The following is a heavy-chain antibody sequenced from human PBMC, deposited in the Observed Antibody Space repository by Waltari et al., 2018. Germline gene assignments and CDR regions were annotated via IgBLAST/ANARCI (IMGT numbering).Heavy chain of an antibody. V-gene: IGHV1-2*02. Sequence: QVQLVQSGAEVKNPGASVKVSCTASGYTFTGDYMHWVRQAPGQGLAWMGWINHNSGGTNYAQKFQGRGTITRGRSIGTADMERGRLRWDDTAVYYCEAHGGAEATMTSFGVVLYGMDVWGQGTTVTVSS. CDR2: INHNSGGT. CDR1: GYTFTGDY. CDR3: EAHGGAEATMTSFGVVLYGMDV. J-gene: IGHJ6*02. D-gene: IGHD3-3*01.